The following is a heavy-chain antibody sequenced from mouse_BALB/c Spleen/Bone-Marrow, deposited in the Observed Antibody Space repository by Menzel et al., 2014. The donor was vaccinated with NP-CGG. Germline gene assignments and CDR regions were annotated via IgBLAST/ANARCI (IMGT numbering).Heavy chain of an antibody. D-gene: IGHD2-2*01. CDR2: IRNKANGYTT. CDR1: GFTFTDYY. Sequence: EVKLVESGGGLVQPGGSLRLSCATSGFTFTDYYMSWVRQPPGKALEWLGFIRNKANGYTTEYSAFVKSRFTISRDNSQSILYLQMNTLRAEDSATYYCARDGYDDYWGQGTTLTVSS. J-gene: IGHJ2*01. V-gene: IGHV7-3*02. CDR3: ARDGYDDY.